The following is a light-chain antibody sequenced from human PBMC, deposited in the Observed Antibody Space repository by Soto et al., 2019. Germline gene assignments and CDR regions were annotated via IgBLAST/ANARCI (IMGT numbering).Light chain of an antibody. J-gene: IGKJ2*01. V-gene: IGKV1-5*01. CDR1: QSIQTW. CDR2: DAS. CDR3: QQYESYPYA. Sequence: DIQMTQSPSTLSASVGDRVTISCRASQSIQTWLAWYQQRPGKAPNLLIFDASDLASGVSSSFSGSGSGAEFPPSISSLQADDFATYYCQQYESYPYAFGRGKRLEIK.